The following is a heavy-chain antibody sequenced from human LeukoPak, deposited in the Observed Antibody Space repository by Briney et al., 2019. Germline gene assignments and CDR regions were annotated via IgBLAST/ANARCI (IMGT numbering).Heavy chain of an antibody. CDR1: GGTFSSYA. D-gene: IGHD5-18*01. CDR2: IIPIFGTA. CDR3: ASDRIQLPYYFVY. Sequence: GASVTVSCTASGGTFSSYAISWVRQAPGQGLEWMGGIIPIFGTANYAQKFQGRVTITADESTSTAYMELSSLRSEDTAVYYCASDRIQLPYYFVYWGQGTLVTVSS. V-gene: IGHV1-69*13. J-gene: IGHJ4*02.